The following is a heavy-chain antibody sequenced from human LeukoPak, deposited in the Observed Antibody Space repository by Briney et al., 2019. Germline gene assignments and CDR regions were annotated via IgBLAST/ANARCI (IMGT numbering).Heavy chain of an antibody. Sequence: SETLSLTCTVSGGSISSYYWSWVRQPAAKGMEWVGRIYASRNTNYNPSLKGRVTMTVDTSKNQLSLNLSSVTAADTAVYYCARGRSSSWYYFDSWGQGTLVTVSS. CDR3: ARGRSSSWYYFDS. D-gene: IGHD6-13*01. V-gene: IGHV4-4*07. CDR1: GGSISSYY. CDR2: IYASRNT. J-gene: IGHJ4*02.